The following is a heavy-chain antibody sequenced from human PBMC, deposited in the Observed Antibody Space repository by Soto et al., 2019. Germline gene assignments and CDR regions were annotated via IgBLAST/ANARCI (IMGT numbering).Heavy chain of an antibody. Sequence: ASVKVSCKASGCTFTNHAIHWVRQAPGQGLEWMGWINAGKGDTKYPQRFQGRVTITRDTSASTAYMELSSLRSEDTAVYYCARGYGGYLARFAPWGRGTLVIVSS. CDR1: GCTFTNHA. V-gene: IGHV1-3*01. J-gene: IGHJ5*02. CDR2: INAGKGDT. D-gene: IGHD5-12*01. CDR3: ARGYGGYLARFAP.